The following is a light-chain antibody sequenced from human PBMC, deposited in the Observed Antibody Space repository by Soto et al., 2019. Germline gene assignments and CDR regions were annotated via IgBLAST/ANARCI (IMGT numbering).Light chain of an antibody. J-gene: IGKJ3*01. Sequence: DIQMTQFPSSLSASVGDRVTITCQASQDIDRYLNWYQQKPGQVPKLLIYDAFTLEPGVPSRFSATGSGTDFTFTITFLQPEDIATYYCQQYDDLPSFGPGTKVDIK. CDR2: DAF. CDR1: QDIDRY. V-gene: IGKV1-33*01. CDR3: QQYDDLPS.